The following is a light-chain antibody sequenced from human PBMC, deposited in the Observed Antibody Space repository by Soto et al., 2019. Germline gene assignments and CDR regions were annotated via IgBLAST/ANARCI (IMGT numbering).Light chain of an antibody. CDR2: DVS. Sequence: QSALTQPASVSGSPGQLITISCTGTSSVVGGYDYVSWYQQHPGKAPKLMIYDVSYRPSGVSNRFSGSKSGNTASLTISGLQAEDEADYYCSSYTTSSTLAVFGGGTQLTVL. CDR3: SSYTTSSTLAV. J-gene: IGLJ7*01. CDR1: SSVVGGYDY. V-gene: IGLV2-14*03.